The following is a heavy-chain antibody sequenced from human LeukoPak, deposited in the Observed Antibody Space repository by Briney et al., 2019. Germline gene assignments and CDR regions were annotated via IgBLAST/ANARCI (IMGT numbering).Heavy chain of an antibody. CDR3: AAGGAYEFRDDY. J-gene: IGHJ4*02. Sequence: SVKVSCKASGATFSSYAISWVRQAPGQGLEWKGRIIPILGIANYAQKFQGRVTITADELTTTSYMELSSLTAEDMAVYYCAAGGAYEFRDDYWGQGTLVTVSS. V-gene: IGHV1-69*04. CDR1: GATFSSYA. CDR2: IIPILGIA. D-gene: IGHD3-3*01.